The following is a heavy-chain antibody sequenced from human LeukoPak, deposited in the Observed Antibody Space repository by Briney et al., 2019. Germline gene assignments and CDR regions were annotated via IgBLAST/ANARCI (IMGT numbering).Heavy chain of an antibody. J-gene: IGHJ4*02. CDR3: ARGAWFDY. V-gene: IGHV4-34*01. CDR1: GFTFGDYA. CDR2: INHSGST. Sequence: LRLSCTASGFTFGDYAMSWFRQPPGKGLEWIGEINHSGSTNYNPSLKSRVTISVDTSKNQFSLKLSSVTAADTAVYYCARGAWFDYWGQGTLVTVSS.